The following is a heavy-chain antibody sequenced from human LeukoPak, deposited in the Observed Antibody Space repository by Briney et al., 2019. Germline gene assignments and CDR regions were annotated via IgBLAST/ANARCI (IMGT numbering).Heavy chain of an antibody. CDR2: IYYTGST. CDR3: ARRRGSGSTQVFDY. CDR1: GYSISSGYS. Sequence: PSETLSLTCTVSGYSISSGYSWGWIRQPPGKGLEWIGNIYYTGSTYYNPSLKSRVTISVDTSKNQFSLKLSSVTAADTAVYYCARRRGSGSTQVFDYWGQGTLVTVSS. V-gene: IGHV4-38-2*02. J-gene: IGHJ4*02. D-gene: IGHD6-19*01.